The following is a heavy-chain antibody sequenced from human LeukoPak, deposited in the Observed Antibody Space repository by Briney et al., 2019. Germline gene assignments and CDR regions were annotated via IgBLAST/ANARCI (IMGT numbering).Heavy chain of an antibody. CDR1: GFTFSNYA. CDR3: AKLLVAY. J-gene: IGHJ4*02. CDR2: ISDSGVGT. Sequence: GGSLRLSCAASGFTFSNYAMTWVRQAPGKGLEWVSTISDSGVGTYYADSVKGRFTISRDNSKNTLYLQMNSLRAGDTAVYYCAKLLVAYWGQGTLVTVSS. D-gene: IGHD2/OR15-2a*01. V-gene: IGHV3-23*01.